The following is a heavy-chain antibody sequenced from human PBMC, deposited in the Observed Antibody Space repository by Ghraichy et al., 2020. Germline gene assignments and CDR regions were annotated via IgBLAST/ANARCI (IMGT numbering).Heavy chain of an antibody. CDR2: IIGSGGST. V-gene: IGHV3-23*01. CDR1: GFTFSSYA. D-gene: IGHD3-22*01. J-gene: IGHJ4*02. CDR3: ANDRGMIVGALLDY. Sequence: GGSLRLSCAASGFTFSSYAMSWVRQAPGKGLEWVSAIIGSGGSTYYADSVKGRFPISRDNAKNTLYLQMNSLRAEDTAVYYCANDRGMIVGALLDYWGQGTLVTVSS.